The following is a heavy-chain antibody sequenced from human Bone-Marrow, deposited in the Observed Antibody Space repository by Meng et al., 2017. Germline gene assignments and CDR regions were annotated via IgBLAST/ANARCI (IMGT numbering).Heavy chain of an antibody. D-gene: IGHD2-15*01. CDR1: GYSISSGYY. Sequence: SETLSLTCAVSGYSISSGYYWGWIRQPPGKGLEWIGSIYHSGSTYYNPSLKSRVTISVDTSKNQFSLKLSSVTAADTAVYYCARGDCSGGSCYREDDAFDIWGQGTMVTVSS. J-gene: IGHJ3*02. CDR3: ARGDCSGGSCYREDDAFDI. V-gene: IGHV4-38-2*01. CDR2: IYHSGST.